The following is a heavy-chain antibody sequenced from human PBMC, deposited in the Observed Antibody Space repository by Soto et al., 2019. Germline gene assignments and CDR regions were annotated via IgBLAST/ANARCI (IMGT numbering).Heavy chain of an antibody. D-gene: IGHD1-7*01. V-gene: IGHV4-39*01. Sequence: SETLSLTCTVSGGSISSSSYYWGWIRQPPGKGLEWIGSIYYSGSTYYNPSLKSQVTISVDTSKNQFSLKLSSVTAADTAVYYCAGHINWNYDVWGQGTLVTVSS. CDR2: IYYSGST. J-gene: IGHJ4*02. CDR3: AGHINWNYDV. CDR1: GGSISSSSYY.